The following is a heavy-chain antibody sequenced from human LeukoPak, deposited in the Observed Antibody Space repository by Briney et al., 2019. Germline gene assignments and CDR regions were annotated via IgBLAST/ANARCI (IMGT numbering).Heavy chain of an antibody. CDR1: GFTFSSYW. CDR2: ISSSGSTI. CDR3: ASESFDWLSHYPYFDY. V-gene: IGHV3-48*04. D-gene: IGHD3-9*01. J-gene: IGHJ4*02. Sequence: PGGSLRLSCAASGFTFSSYWMSWVRQAPGKGLEWVSYISSSGSTIYYADSVKGRFTISRDNAKNSLYLQMNSLRAEDTAVYYCASESFDWLSHYPYFDYWGQGTLVTVSS.